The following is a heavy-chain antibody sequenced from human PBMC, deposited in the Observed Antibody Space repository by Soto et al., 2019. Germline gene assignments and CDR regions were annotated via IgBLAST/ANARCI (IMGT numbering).Heavy chain of an antibody. J-gene: IGHJ6*02. V-gene: IGHV4-31*03. Sequence: PSETLSLTCTVSGDSISRNGYFWTWIRQHPGKGLEWIGYIYYSGSSYYNPSLKSRVIISVDTSKNQFSLNLTAVTAADTAVYYCARGPMLPGTGYYYAMDVSGQGTTVTVSS. D-gene: IGHD3-10*01. CDR3: ARGPMLPGTGYYYAMDV. CDR1: GDSISRNGYF. CDR2: IYYSGSS.